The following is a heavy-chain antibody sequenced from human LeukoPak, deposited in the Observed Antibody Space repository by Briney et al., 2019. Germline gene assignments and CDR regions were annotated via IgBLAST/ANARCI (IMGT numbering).Heavy chain of an antibody. V-gene: IGHV4-59*01. D-gene: IGHD1-26*01. CDR2: ISYSGST. J-gene: IGHJ3*02. CDR3: ARETRLHSGSYSNDAFDI. CDR1: GGSISSYY. Sequence: PSETLSLTCTVSGGSISSYYWSWIRQPPGKGLEWIGYISYSGSTNYNPSLKSRVTISLDTSKNQFSLRLSSVTAADTAVYYCARETRLHSGSYSNDAFDIWGQGTMVAVSS.